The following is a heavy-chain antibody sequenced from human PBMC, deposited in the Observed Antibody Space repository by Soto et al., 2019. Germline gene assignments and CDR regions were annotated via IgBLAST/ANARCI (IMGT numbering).Heavy chain of an antibody. CDR2: IYYSGST. V-gene: IGHV4-59*01. CDR3: ARVGGYCSSTSCYEPAFDI. D-gene: IGHD2-2*03. CDR1: GGSISSYY. J-gene: IGHJ3*02. Sequence: SETLSLTCTVSGGSISSYYWSWIRQPPGKGLEWIGYIYYSGSTNYNPSLKSRVTISVDTSKNQFSLKLSSVTAADTAVYYCARVGGYCSSTSCYEPAFDIWGQGTMVTVSS.